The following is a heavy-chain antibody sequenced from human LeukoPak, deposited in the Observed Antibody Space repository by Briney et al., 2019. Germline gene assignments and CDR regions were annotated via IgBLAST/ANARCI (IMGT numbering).Heavy chain of an antibody. CDR1: GFTFSDYY. D-gene: IGHD4-17*01. J-gene: IGHJ4*02. Sequence: GGSLRLSCAASGFTFSDYYMSWIRQAPGKGLEWVSSISSSSSYIYYADSVKGRFTISRDNAKNSLYLQMNSLRAEDTAVYYCASAVTTKKDYWGQGTLVTVSS. V-gene: IGHV3-11*06. CDR3: ASAVTTKKDY. CDR2: ISSSSSYI.